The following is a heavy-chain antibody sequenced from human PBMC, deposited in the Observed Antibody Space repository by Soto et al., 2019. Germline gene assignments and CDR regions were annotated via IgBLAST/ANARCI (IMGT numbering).Heavy chain of an antibody. CDR2: ISSSRSYI. V-gene: IGHV3-21*01. CDR3: ARGIAARTPPDN. D-gene: IGHD6-6*01. J-gene: IGHJ4*02. CDR1: GFSFSVYT. Sequence: PGGSLRLSCAASGFSFSVYTMNWVRQAPGKGLEWVSSISSSRSYIYYADSLKGRFTISRDNAKNSVYLQMNSLRAEDTAVYYCARGIAARTPPDNWGQGTLVTVSS.